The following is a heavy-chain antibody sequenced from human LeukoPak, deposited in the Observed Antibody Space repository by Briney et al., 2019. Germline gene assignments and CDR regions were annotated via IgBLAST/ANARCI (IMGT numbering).Heavy chain of an antibody. CDR1: GGTLSSYA. J-gene: IGHJ3*02. CDR2: IIPIFGTA. CDR3: AVPRSSGAFDI. D-gene: IGHD3-22*01. V-gene: IGHV1-69*05. Sequence: GASVKVSCKASGGTLSSYAISWVRQAPGQGLEWMGGIIPIFGTANYAQKFQGRVTITTDESTSTAYMELSSLRSEDTAVYYCAVPRSSGAFDIWGQGTMVTVSS.